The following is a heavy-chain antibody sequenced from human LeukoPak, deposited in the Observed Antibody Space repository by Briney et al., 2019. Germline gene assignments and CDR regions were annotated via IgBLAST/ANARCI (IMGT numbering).Heavy chain of an antibody. CDR3: ARSGQLSRIDY. D-gene: IGHD5-24*01. Sequence: SETLSLTCTVSGGSISSYYWSWIRQPPGKGLEWIGYIYYSGSTNYNPSLKSRVTISVDTSKTQFSLKLTSVTAADTAVYYCARSGQLSRIDYWGQGTLVTVSS. CDR1: GGSISSYY. J-gene: IGHJ4*02. V-gene: IGHV4-59*12. CDR2: IYYSGST.